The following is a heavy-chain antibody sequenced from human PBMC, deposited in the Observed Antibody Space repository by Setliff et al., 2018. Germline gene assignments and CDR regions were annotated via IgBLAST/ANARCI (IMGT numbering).Heavy chain of an antibody. CDR1: GFTLSTYN. J-gene: IGHJ4*02. CDR2: VSNGGGAV. V-gene: IGHV3-48*03. CDR3: ARDQGSYGYRAFDS. Sequence: HPGGSLRLSCAASGFTLSTYNMNWVRQAPGKGLEWISFVSNGGGAVKYADSVKGRFTISRDNAKSSLYLQMNSLRAEDTAVYYCARDQGSYGYRAFDSWGQGALVTVS. D-gene: IGHD3-16*01.